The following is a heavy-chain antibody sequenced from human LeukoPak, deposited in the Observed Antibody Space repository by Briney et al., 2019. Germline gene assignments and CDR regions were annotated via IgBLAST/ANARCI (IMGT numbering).Heavy chain of an antibody. D-gene: IGHD2-15*01. V-gene: IGHV3-21*01. J-gene: IGHJ4*02. Sequence: GGSLRLSCSASGFTFSCYSMDWGPQAPGKGLGWVSSISSSSSYIYYADSVKGRFTISRDNAKNSLYLQMNSLRAEDTAVYYCARTEALGYCSGGSCYEGVYWGQGTLVTVSS. CDR3: ARTEALGYCSGGSCYEGVY. CDR1: GFTFSCYS. CDR2: ISSSSSYI.